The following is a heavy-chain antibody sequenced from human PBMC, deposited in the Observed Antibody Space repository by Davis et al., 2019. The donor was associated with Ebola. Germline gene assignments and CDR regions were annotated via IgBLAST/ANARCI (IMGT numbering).Heavy chain of an antibody. D-gene: IGHD2-2*01. Sequence: ASVKVSCKASGYTFTSYGISWVRQAPGQGLEWMGWISAYNGNTNYAQKLQGRVTMTTDTSTSTAYMELSSLRSEDTAVYYCARDLIVVVPAAILYYYYGMDVWGQGTTVTVSS. CDR3: ARDLIVVVPAAILYYYYGMDV. V-gene: IGHV1-18*01. CDR1: GYTFTSYG. CDR2: ISAYNGNT. J-gene: IGHJ6*02.